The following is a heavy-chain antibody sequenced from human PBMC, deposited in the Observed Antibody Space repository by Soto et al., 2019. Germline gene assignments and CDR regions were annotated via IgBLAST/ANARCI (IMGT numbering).Heavy chain of an antibody. CDR2: IYYSGST. CDR1: GGSISSYY. D-gene: IGHD6-19*01. Sequence: SETLSLTCTVSGGSISSYYWSWIRQPPGKGLEWIGYIYYSGSTNYNPSLKSRVTISVDTSKNQFSLKLSSVTAADTAVYYCARDKGIAVAGNYYYYGMDVWGQGTTVTVSS. CDR3: ARDKGIAVAGNYYYYGMDV. J-gene: IGHJ6*02. V-gene: IGHV4-59*01.